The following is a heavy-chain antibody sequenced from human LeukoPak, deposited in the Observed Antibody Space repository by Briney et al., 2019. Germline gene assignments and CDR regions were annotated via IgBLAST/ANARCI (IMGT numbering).Heavy chain of an antibody. D-gene: IGHD3-10*01. V-gene: IGHV4-4*02. CDR2: IYHSGST. CDR1: GGSISSNNW. J-gene: IGHJ5*02. CDR3: VMVRGTPLAWFDP. Sequence: SETLSLTCAVSGGSISSNNWWSWVRQPPGKGLEWIGEIYHSGSTNYNPSLKSRVTISVDKSKNQFSLKLSSVTAADTAVYYCVMVRGTPLAWFDPWGQGTLVTVSS.